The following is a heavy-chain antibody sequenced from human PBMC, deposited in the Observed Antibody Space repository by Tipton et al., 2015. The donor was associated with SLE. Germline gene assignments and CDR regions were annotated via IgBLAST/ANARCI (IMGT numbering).Heavy chain of an antibody. J-gene: IGHJ4*02. CDR3: ARGDCSSTSCLDY. V-gene: IGHV4-59*01. D-gene: IGHD2-2*01. CDR1: GGSFSGYY. Sequence: TLSLTCTVYGGSFSGYYWSWIRQPPGKGLEWIGYIYYSGSTNYNPSLKSRVTISVDTSKNQFSLKLSSVTAAGTAVYYCARGDCSSTSCLDYWGQGTLVTVSS. CDR2: IYYSGST.